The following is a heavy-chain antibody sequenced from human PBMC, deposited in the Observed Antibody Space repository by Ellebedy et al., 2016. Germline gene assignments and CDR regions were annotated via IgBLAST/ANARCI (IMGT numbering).Heavy chain of an antibody. V-gene: IGHV3-23*01. D-gene: IGHD2-15*01. CDR3: ASHCSGFN. CDR2: ISGSGGST. CDR1: GFTFSTSG. J-gene: IGHJ4*02. Sequence: GESLKISCAASGFTFSTSGMRWVRQVAGKGLEWVSAISGSGGSTYYADFVKGRFTISRDNSKNTLYLQMNSLRAEDTAVYYCASHCSGFNWGQGTLVTVSS.